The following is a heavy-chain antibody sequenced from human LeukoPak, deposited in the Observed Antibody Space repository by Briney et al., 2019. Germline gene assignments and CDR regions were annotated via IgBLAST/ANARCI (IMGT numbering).Heavy chain of an antibody. Sequence: PGGSLRLSCAVSGFTFNIYSMSWVRQAPGKGLEWVSSITSSGDATFYADSVKDRFTISRDNSKNMLYLQMSRLRAEDTAVYYCAKDRPNYHESNGHYYRPNGDYWGQGTLVTVSS. CDR1: GFTFNIYS. CDR3: AKDRPNYHESNGHYYRPNGDY. D-gene: IGHD3-22*01. J-gene: IGHJ4*02. CDR2: ITSSGDAT. V-gene: IGHV3-23*01.